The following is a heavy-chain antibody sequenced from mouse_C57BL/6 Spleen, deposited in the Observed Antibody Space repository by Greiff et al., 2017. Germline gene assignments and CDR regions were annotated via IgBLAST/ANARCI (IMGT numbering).Heavy chain of an antibody. CDR3: ARYDYDEGDYAMDY. J-gene: IGHJ4*01. V-gene: IGHV5-4*03. CDR1: GFTFSSYA. CDR2: ISDGGSYT. Sequence: DVKLVESGGGLVKPGGSLKLSCAASGFTFSSYAMSWVRQTPEKRLEWVATISDGGSYTYYPDNVKGRFTISRDNAKNNLYLQMSHLKSEVTAMYYCARYDYDEGDYAMDYWGQGTSVTVSS. D-gene: IGHD2-4*01.